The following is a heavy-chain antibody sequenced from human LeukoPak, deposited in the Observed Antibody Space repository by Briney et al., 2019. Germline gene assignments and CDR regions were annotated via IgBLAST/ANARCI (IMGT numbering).Heavy chain of an antibody. CDR1: GFTFSSYG. CDR2: IHPSGINT. D-gene: IGHD2-2*01. CDR3: ARDPSTLLPTDDS. Sequence: QPGGTLRLSCAASGFTFSSYGMSWVRQAPGKGLEWVSTIHPSGINTHHADSVKGRFTISRDNSKNTLYLQMNSLRVENTAIYYCARDPSTLLPTDDSWGQGTLVAVSS. J-gene: IGHJ4*02. V-gene: IGHV3-23*05.